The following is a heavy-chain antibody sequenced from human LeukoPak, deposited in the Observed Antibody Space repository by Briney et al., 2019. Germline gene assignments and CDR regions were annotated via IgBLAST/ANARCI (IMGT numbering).Heavy chain of an antibody. CDR1: GGSISSYY. CDR2: IYYSGST. CDR3: ARAGRSYYYYMDV. Sequence: SETLSLTCTVSGGSISSYYWSWIRQPPGKGLEWIGYIYYSGSTNYNPSLKSRVTISVDTSKNQFSLKLSSVTAADTAVYYCARAGRSYYYYMDVWGKGTTVTVSS. J-gene: IGHJ6*03. V-gene: IGHV4-59*01. D-gene: IGHD1-26*01.